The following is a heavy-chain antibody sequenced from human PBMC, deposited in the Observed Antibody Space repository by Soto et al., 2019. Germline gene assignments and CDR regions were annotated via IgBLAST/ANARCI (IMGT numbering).Heavy chain of an antibody. CDR3: ASSVLVTSTMNYFDL. CDR2: IYPDDSDT. CDR1: GYSFSNFW. J-gene: IGHJ4*02. V-gene: IGHV5-51*01. D-gene: IGHD2-8*02. Sequence: GESLKISCQGSGYSFSNFWIAWVRQMPGEGLEWLGIIYPDDSDTRYSPSFLGQVTISADKSIKTTYLQWSSLKASDTAIYFCASSVLVTSTMNYFDLWGQGTLVTVSS.